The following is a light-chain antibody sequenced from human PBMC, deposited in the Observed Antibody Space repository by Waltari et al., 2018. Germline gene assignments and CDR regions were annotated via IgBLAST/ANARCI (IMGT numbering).Light chain of an antibody. CDR2: GKN. Sequence: SSELTQDPAVSVALGQTVRITCQGESLRYYYANWYRQNPGQPPLLCMYGKNNRPSGIPDRFSGSYSGDTASLTITGAQAEDEADYYCNSRDSNGNPFVFGPATKVTVL. CDR1: SLRYYY. J-gene: IGLJ1*01. V-gene: IGLV3-19*01. CDR3: NSRDSNGNPFV.